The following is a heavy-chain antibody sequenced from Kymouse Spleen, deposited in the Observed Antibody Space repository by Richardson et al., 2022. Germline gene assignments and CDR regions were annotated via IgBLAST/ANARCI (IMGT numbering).Heavy chain of an antibody. CDR1: GFTFSSYW. CDR3: ARDDIVLMVYANWYFDL. CDR2: IKQDGSEK. D-gene: IGHD2-8*01. J-gene: IGHJ2*01. Sequence: EVQLVESGGGLVQPGGSLRLSCAASGFTFSSYWMSWVRQAPGKGLEWVANIKQDGSEKYYVDSVKGRFTISRDNAKNSLYLQMNSLRAEDTAVYYCARDDIVLMVYANWYFDLWGRGTLVTVSS. V-gene: IGHV3-7*01.